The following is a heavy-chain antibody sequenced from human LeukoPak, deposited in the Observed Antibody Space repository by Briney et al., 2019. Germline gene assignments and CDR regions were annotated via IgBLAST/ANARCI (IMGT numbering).Heavy chain of an antibody. V-gene: IGHV4-61*02. CDR2: IYTSGST. CDR3: AREYDSSGLGGYLDL. CDR1: GGSISSGSYY. Sequence: SQTLSLTCTVSGGSISSGSYYWSWIRQPAGKGLEWIGRIYTSGSTNYNPSLKSRVTISVDTSKNQFSLKLTSVTAADTAVYFCAREYDSSGLGGYLDLWGRGTLVTVSS. D-gene: IGHD3-22*01. J-gene: IGHJ2*01.